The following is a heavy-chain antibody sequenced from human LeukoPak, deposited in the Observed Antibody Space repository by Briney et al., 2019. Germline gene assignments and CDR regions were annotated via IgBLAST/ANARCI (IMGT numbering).Heavy chain of an antibody. D-gene: IGHD6-19*01. Sequence: ASVKVSCKVSGYTLTELSMHWVRQAPGKGLEWMGGFDPEDGETIYAQKFQGRVTMTEDTSTDTAYMELSSLRPEDTAVYYCATGHQTQWLVPPDYWGQGTLVTVSS. CDR2: FDPEDGET. CDR3: ATGHQTQWLVPPDY. V-gene: IGHV1-24*01. CDR1: GYTLTELS. J-gene: IGHJ4*02.